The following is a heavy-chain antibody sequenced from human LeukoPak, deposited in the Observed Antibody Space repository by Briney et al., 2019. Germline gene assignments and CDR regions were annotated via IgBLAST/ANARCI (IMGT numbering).Heavy chain of an antibody. Sequence: SETLSLTCTVSGGSISSSSYYWGWIRQPPGKGLEWIGSIYYSGSTYYNPSLKSRVTISVDTSKNQFSLKLSSVTAADTAVYYCARNSRYYDILTGYYLGWFDPWGQGTLVTVSS. CDR2: IYYSGST. V-gene: IGHV4-39*07. D-gene: IGHD3-9*01. J-gene: IGHJ5*02. CDR3: ARNSRYYDILTGYYLGWFDP. CDR1: GGSISSSSYY.